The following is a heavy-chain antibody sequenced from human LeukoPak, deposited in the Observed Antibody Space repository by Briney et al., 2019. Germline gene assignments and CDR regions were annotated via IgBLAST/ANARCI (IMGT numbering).Heavy chain of an antibody. CDR3: ARGRNDYGDYGRWYFDL. V-gene: IGHV1-69*13. Sequence: ASVKVSCKASGGTFSSYAISWVGQAPGQWLEWMGGIIPIFGTANYAQKFQGRVTITADESTSTAYMELSSLRSEDTAVYYCARGRNDYGDYGRWYFDLWGRGTLVTVSS. J-gene: IGHJ2*01. CDR1: GGTFSSYA. D-gene: IGHD4-17*01. CDR2: IIPIFGTA.